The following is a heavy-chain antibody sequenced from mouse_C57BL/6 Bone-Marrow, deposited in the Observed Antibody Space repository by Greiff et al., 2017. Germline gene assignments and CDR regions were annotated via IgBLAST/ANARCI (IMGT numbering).Heavy chain of an antibody. CDR3: ARLAYAMDY. V-gene: IGHV1-69*01. J-gene: IGHJ4*01. Sequence: QVQLQQPGAELVMPGASVKLSCKASGYTFTSYWMHWVKQRPGQGLEWIGEIGPSDSYTNYNQKFKGKSTLTVDKSSSNAYMQLSSLTSEDSAVYYCARLAYAMDYWGQGTSVTVSS. CDR1: GYTFTSYW. CDR2: IGPSDSYT.